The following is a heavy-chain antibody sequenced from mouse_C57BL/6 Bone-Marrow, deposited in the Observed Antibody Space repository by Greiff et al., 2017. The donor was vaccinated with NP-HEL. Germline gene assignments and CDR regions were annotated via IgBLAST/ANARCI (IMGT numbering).Heavy chain of an antibody. CDR2: ISSGSSTI. Sequence: EVHLVESGGGLVKPGGSLKLSCAASGFTFSDYGMHWVRQAPEKGLEWVAYISSGSSTIYYADTVKGRFTLSRDNAKNTLFLQMTSLRSEDTAMYYCAKGVVTRYFDVWGTGTTVTVSS. V-gene: IGHV5-17*01. CDR1: GFTFSDYG. D-gene: IGHD2-5*01. J-gene: IGHJ1*03. CDR3: AKGVVTRYFDV.